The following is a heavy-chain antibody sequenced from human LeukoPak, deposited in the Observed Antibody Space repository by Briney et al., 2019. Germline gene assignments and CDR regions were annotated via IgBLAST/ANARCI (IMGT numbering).Heavy chain of an antibody. Sequence: SSETLSLTCTVSGGSISIGNYYWGWIRQPPGQGLEWIGAIHDSGSTDYYPSLKSRVTISVDTSKTQFSLKLTSVTAADTAVYFCARHFYGTAYRNYYFYYMDVWGKGTTVTVSS. J-gene: IGHJ6*03. CDR3: ARHFYGTAYRNYYFYYMDV. CDR2: IHDSGST. CDR1: GGSISIGNYY. V-gene: IGHV4-39*01. D-gene: IGHD3/OR15-3a*01.